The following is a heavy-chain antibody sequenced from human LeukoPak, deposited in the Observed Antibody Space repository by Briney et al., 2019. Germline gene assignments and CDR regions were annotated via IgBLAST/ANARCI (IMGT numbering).Heavy chain of an antibody. D-gene: IGHD1-1*01. V-gene: IGHV3-30*18. CDR2: ISYDGSNK. J-gene: IGHJ6*02. Sequence: QPGRSLRLSCAASGFSFRSYGMHWVRQAPGKGLEWVAVISYDGSNKYYADSVKGRFTISRDNSKNTLYLQMNSLRAEDTAVYCCAKDRTGTRHYYYYYGMDVWGQGTTVTVSS. CDR3: AKDRTGTRHYYYYYGMDV. CDR1: GFSFRSYG.